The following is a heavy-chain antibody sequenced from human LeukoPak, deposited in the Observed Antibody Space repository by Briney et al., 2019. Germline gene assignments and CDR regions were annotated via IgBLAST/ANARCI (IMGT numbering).Heavy chain of an antibody. CDR2: ITSSSTYT. V-gene: IGHV3-21*01. CDR3: ARDHRQYYYMDV. J-gene: IGHJ6*03. Sequence: GGSLRLSCAASGFTFNTYNMNWVRQAPGKGLEWVSSITSSSTYTFYADSVKGRFTISRDNAKISLYLQMNSLRDEDTAIYYCARDHRQYYYMDVWGKGTTVTISS. CDR1: GFTFNTYN.